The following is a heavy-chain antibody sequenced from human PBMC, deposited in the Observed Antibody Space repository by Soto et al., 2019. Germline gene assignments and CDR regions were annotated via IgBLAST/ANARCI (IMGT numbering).Heavy chain of an antibody. CDR2: TFYRSKWHQ. CDR3: ARANGYRYATPLDY. D-gene: IGHD5-12*01. V-gene: IGHV6-1*01. J-gene: IGHJ4*02. Sequence: SQTLSLTCAISGDSVSSNTAAWNWIRQSPSRGLEWLGRTFYRSKWHQEYAASVRGRVTFNADTSKNQFSLQLYSVTPDDTAVYYCARANGYRYATPLDYWGQGTL. CDR1: GDSVSSNTAA.